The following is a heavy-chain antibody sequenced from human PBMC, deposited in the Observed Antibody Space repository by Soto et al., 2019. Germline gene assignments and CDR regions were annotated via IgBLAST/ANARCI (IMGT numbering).Heavy chain of an antibody. CDR3: ARRRSYYGSGSSMANYYYGMDV. CDR1: GGTYSIYA. CDR2: IIPIFGTA. Sequence: SVKVSCKASGGTYSIYAISWVLQAPGQGLEWMGGIIPIFGTANYAQKFQGRVTITADESTSTAYMELSSLRSEDTAVYYCARRRSYYGSGSSMANYYYGMDVWGQGTTVTVSS. D-gene: IGHD3-10*01. V-gene: IGHV1-69*13. J-gene: IGHJ6*02.